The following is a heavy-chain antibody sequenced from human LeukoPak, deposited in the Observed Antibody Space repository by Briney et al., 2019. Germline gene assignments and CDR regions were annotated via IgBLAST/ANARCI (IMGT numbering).Heavy chain of an antibody. CDR1: GGSINSGY. Sequence: SETLSLTCSVSGGSINSGYWSWIRQPPGKGLEWIGLLYPSGSTNYNSSLKSRVTISVDTPRTQFSLKLSSMTAADTAVYYCAGGHYPLEYWGQGTLVTVSS. V-gene: IGHV4-59*01. D-gene: IGHD1-26*01. CDR2: LYPSGST. CDR3: AGGHYPLEY. J-gene: IGHJ4*02.